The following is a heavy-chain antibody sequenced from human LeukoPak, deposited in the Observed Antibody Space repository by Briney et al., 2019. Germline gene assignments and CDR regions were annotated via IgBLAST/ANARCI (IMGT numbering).Heavy chain of an antibody. CDR2: ISGSGTST. Sequence: GGSLRLSCAASGFTFSNYGMSWVRQAPGKGLEWVSAISGSGTSTYYADAVKGRFSISRDNSKNTLYLYMNSLRTEDTAVYYCARSGGLQKFDYWGQGTLVTVSS. CDR1: GFTFSNYG. J-gene: IGHJ4*02. D-gene: IGHD4-11*01. CDR3: ARSGGLQKFDY. V-gene: IGHV3-23*01.